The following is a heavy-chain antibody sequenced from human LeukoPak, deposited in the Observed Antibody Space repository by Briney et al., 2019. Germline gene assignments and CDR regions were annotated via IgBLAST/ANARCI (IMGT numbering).Heavy chain of an antibody. CDR3: ARAEYSSSSGGMDV. V-gene: IGHV3-33*01. D-gene: IGHD6-6*01. Sequence: GRSLRLSCAASGASEFSLSNYGMHWVRQAPGKGLEWVAPIWYDGSNKYYADSVKGRFTISRDNAKKSLYLQMNSLRAEDTAVYYCARAEYSSSSGGMDVWGQGTTVTVSS. J-gene: IGHJ6*02. CDR1: GASEFSLSNYG. CDR2: IWYDGSNK.